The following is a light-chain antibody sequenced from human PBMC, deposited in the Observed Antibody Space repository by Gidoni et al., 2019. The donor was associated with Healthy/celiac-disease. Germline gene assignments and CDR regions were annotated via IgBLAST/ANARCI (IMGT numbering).Light chain of an antibody. V-gene: IGKV3-11*01. CDR3: QQRSNWHPLT. CDR1: QSVSSY. J-gene: IGKJ4*01. Sequence: EIVLTPSPATLSLSPGERATLSCRASQSVSSYLAWYQQKPGQAPRLLIYDASNRATGIPARFSGSGSGTDYTLTISSLEPEDYAVYYCQQRSNWHPLTFGGGTKVEIK. CDR2: DAS.